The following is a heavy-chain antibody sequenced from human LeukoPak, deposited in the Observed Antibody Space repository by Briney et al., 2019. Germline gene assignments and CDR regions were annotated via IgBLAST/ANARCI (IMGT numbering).Heavy chain of an antibody. V-gene: IGHV5-51*01. CDR3: ARQSGSTAWFDP. D-gene: IGHD5-12*01. J-gene: IGHJ5*02. CDR2: IYPGDSDT. CDR1: GYXFTTYW. Sequence: GESLTISCNGSGYXFTTYWISWVRQMPGKGLEWMGIIYPGDSDTRYSPSFQGQVTISVDKSISTAYLQWSSLKASDTAIYYCARQSGSTAWFDPWGQGTLVTVSS.